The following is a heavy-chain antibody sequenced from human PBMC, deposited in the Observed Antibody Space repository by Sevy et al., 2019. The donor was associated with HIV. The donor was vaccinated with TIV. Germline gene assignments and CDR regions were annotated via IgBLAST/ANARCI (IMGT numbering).Heavy chain of an antibody. CDR2: IYHSGST. V-gene: IGHV4-30-2*01. J-gene: IGHJ3*02. D-gene: IGHD4-17*01. CDR1: GGSISSGGYS. CDR3: ARGDDYGDAFDI. Sequence: SETLSLTCAVSGGSISSGGYSWSLIRQPPGKGLEWIGYIYHSGSTYYNPSLKSRVTISVDRSKNQFSLKLSSVTAADTAVYYCARGDDYGDAFDIWGQGTMVTVSS.